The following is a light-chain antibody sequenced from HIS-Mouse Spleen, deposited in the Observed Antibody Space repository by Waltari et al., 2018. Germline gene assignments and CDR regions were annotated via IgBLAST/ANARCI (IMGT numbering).Light chain of an antibody. CDR1: ALPKKS. J-gene: IGLJ2*01. Sequence: SYELTQPPSVSVSPGQTARITRSGDALPKKSAYWYQQKSGRTPVLVTYEDSKRPPGIPERFSGSSSGTMATLTISGAQVEDEADYYCYSTDSSGNHRVFGGGTKLTVL. CDR3: YSTDSSGNHRV. CDR2: EDS. V-gene: IGLV3-10*01.